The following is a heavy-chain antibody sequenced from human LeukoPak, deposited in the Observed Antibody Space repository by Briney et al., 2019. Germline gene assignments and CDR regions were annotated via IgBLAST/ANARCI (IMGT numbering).Heavy chain of an antibody. D-gene: IGHD4-17*01. Sequence: GGSLRLSCAASGFTFISYAIHWVRQAPGKGLEWVAVISYDGSNKYYADSVKGRFTISRDNSKNTLYLQMNSLRAEDTAVYYCARDWGPYYGDYYGAFDIWGQGTMVTVSS. CDR3: ARDWGPYYGDYYGAFDI. V-gene: IGHV3-30*04. CDR1: GFTFISYA. CDR2: ISYDGSNK. J-gene: IGHJ3*02.